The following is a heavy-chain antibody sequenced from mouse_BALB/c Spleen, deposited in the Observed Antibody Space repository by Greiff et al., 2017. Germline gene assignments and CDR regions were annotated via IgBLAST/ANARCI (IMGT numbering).Heavy chain of an antibody. V-gene: IGHV1S81*02. CDR3: ANIYYYGSSYGFDY. CDR2: INPSNGRT. Sequence: QVQLQQPGAELVKPGASVKLSCKASGYTFTSYWMHWVKQRPGQGLEWIGEINPSNGRTNYNEKFKSKATLTVDKSSSTAYMQLSSLTSEDSAVYYCANIYYYGSSYGFDYWGQGTTLTVAS. J-gene: IGHJ2*01. D-gene: IGHD1-1*01. CDR1: GYTFTSYW.